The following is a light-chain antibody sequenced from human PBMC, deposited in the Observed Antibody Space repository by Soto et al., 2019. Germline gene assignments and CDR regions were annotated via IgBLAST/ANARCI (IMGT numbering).Light chain of an antibody. CDR2: DAS. CDR3: QQYSNWPPWT. CDR1: GSVSRN. J-gene: IGKJ1*01. V-gene: IGKV3-15*01. Sequence: EGVATQSPATLSVSPGERATLSCRASGSVSRNLAWYQQKPGQAPRLLIYDASTRATGIPDRFSGGGSGTEFTLTISSLQSEDFGVYYCQQYSNWPPWTFGQGTKVDIK.